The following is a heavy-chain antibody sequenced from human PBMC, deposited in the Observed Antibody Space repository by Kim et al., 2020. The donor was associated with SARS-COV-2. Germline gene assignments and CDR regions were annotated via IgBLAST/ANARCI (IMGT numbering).Heavy chain of an antibody. CDR2: INHSGST. CDR1: GGSFSGYY. CDR3: ARGRGHFDY. D-gene: IGHD3-10*01. Sequence: SETLSLTCAVYGGSFSGYYWSWIRQPPGKGLEWIGEINHSGSTNYNPSLKSRVTISVDTSKNQFSLKLSSVTAADTAVYYCARGRGHFDYWGQGTLVTVSS. V-gene: IGHV4-34*01. J-gene: IGHJ4*02.